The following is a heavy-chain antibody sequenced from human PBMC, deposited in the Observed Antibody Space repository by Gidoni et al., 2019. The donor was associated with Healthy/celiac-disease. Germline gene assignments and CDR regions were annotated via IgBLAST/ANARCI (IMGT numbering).Heavy chain of an antibody. CDR3: ARGGHYYYYYGMDV. CDR1: GFTFSSYE. J-gene: IGHJ6*02. CDR2: ISSSGSTI. V-gene: IGHV3-48*03. D-gene: IGHD5-12*01. Sequence: EVQLVESGGGLVQPGGSLRLSCAASGFTFSSYEMNWVRQAPGKGLEWVSYISSSGSTIYYADSVKGRFTISRDNAKNSLYLQMNSLRAEDTAVYYCARGGHYYYYYGMDVWGQGTTVTVSS.